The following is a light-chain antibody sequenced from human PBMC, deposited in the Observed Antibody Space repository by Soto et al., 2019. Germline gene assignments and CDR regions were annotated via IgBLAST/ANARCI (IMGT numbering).Light chain of an antibody. J-gene: IGKJ1*01. CDR2: GAS. Sequence: EIVMPQSHATLSVSPGESAPLSGRASQSVLTNLAWYQHNPGQAPRLLIYGASTRATGIPARFSGSGSGTEFTLTITGLQPDDFATYYCQQYNVYSETFGQGTKVDNK. V-gene: IGKV3D-15*01. CDR1: QSVLTN. CDR3: QQYNVYSET.